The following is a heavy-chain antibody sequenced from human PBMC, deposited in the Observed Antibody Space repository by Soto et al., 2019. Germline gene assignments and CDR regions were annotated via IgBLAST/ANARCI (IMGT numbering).Heavy chain of an antibody. J-gene: IGHJ4*02. CDR3: TRRGTDRWYSGIGY. Sequence: EVQLVESGGGLVQSGGSLKLSCAASGFTFSGSSMHWVRQASGQGLEGVGRIRSKVNSYATAYAASVEGRFIISRDDSNNTTYLQMNSLQTEDTAVYYCTRRGTDRWYSGIGYWGQGTLVTVSS. D-gene: IGHD2-15*01. V-gene: IGHV3-73*02. CDR2: IRSKVNSYAT. CDR1: GFTFSGSS.